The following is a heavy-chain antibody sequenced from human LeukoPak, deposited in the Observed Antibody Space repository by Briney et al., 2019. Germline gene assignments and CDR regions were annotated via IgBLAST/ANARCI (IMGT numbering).Heavy chain of an antibody. J-gene: IGHJ6*03. Sequence: GASVKVSCKASGYTFTRYYMHWVRQAPGQGLEWMGIINPSGGSTSYAQKFQGRVTMTRGMSTSTVYMELSSLRSEDTAVYYCARTNYDSSGYFFKGYYYYYMDVWGKGTTVTVSS. CDR3: ARTNYDSSGYFFKGYYYYYMDV. CDR2: INPSGGST. V-gene: IGHV1-46*01. D-gene: IGHD3-22*01. CDR1: GYTFTRYY.